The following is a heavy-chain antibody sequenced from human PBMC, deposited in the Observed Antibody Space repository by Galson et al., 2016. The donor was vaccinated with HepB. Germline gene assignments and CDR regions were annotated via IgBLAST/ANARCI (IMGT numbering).Heavy chain of an antibody. D-gene: IGHD3-3*01. CDR1: GFTFSSYA. Sequence: SLRLSCAASGFTFSSYAMSWVRQAPGKGLEWVSVISSAGGITYYADSVKGRFTISRDNSKHTLYLHMNSLRAEDTAVYYCAKDEITIFGVANSWGQGTLVTVSS. J-gene: IGHJ4*02. V-gene: IGHV3-23*01. CDR3: AKDEITIFGVANS. CDR2: ISSAGGIT.